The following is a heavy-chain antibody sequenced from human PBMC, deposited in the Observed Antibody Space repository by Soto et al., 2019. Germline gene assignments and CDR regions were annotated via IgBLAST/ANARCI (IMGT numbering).Heavy chain of an antibody. D-gene: IGHD3-10*01. CDR3: AKDITYGLPLHYYSGMDV. Sequence: EVQLVESGGGLVQPGRSLRLSCAASGFIFNEYAMHWVRQAPGKGLEWVSGISFNSGSIGYADSVQGRFIISRDNAKSALFLQMNSLRPDDTAFYFCAKDITYGLPLHYYSGMDVRGQGTTVTVSS. CDR1: GFIFNEYA. CDR2: ISFNSGSI. J-gene: IGHJ6*02. V-gene: IGHV3-9*01.